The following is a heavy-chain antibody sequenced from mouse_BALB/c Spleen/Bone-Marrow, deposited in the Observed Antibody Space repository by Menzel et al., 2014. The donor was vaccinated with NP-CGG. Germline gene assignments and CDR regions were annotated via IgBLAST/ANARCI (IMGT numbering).Heavy chain of an antibody. CDR2: ISNGGGST. J-gene: IGHJ4*01. D-gene: IGHD2-1*01. CDR3: ARQGVYYGKSYYAMDY. V-gene: IGHV5-12-2*01. Sequence: KLMESGGGLVQPGGSLKLSCAASGFTFSSYTMSWVRQTPEKRLEWVAYISNGGGSTYFPDTVKGRFTISRDNAKNTLYLQMSSLKSEDTAMYYCARQGVYYGKSYYAMDYWGQGTSVTVSS. CDR1: GFTFSSYT.